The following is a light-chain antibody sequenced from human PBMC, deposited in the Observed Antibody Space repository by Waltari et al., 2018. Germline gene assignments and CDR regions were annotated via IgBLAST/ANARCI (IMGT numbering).Light chain of an antibody. CDR1: SSDVGGYDS. Sequence: QSALTQPASVSGSPGQSITISCTGTSSDVGGYDSVSWYQQHPGKAPKLMIYEVSNRPSGVSNRFSGSKSGNTASLIISGLQAEDEADYYCSSYTSSSTPFVFGTGTKVTVL. J-gene: IGLJ1*01. V-gene: IGLV2-14*01. CDR2: EVS. CDR3: SSYTSSSTPFV.